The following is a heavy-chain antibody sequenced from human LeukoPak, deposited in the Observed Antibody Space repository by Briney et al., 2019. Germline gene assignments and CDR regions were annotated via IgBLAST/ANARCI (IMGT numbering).Heavy chain of an antibody. CDR2: VDPEDGET. CDR3: ATEVVVRVRGVTYLDY. D-gene: IGHD3-10*01. J-gene: IGHJ4*02. V-gene: IGHV1-69-2*01. CDR1: GYTFTDYY. Sequence: ASVKVSCKVSGYTFTDYYMHWVQQAPGKGLEWMGLVDPEDGETIYAEKFQGRVTITAGTSTDTAYMELSSLRSEDTAVYYCATEVVVRVRGVTYLDYWGQGTLVTVSS.